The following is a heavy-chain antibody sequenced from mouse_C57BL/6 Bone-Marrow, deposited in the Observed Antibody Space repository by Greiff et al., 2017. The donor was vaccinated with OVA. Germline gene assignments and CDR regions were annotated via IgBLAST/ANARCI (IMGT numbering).Heavy chain of an antibody. J-gene: IGHJ3*01. V-gene: IGHV5-4*03. Sequence: EVKVVESGGGLVKPGGSLKLSCAASGFTFSSYAMSWVRQTPEKRLEWVATISDGGSYTYYPDNVKGRFTISRDNAKNNLYLQMSHLKSEDTAMYYCARGRSMMVTSAWFAYWGQGTLVTVSA. D-gene: IGHD2-3*01. CDR3: ARGRSMMVTSAWFAY. CDR1: GFTFSSYA. CDR2: ISDGGSYT.